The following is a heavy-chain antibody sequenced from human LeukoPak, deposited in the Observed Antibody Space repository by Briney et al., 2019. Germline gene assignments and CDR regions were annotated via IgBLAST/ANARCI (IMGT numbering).Heavy chain of an antibody. CDR2: ISGSGGST. CDR3: AKDLWQQLMGA. D-gene: IGHD6-13*01. Sequence: GGSLSLSCVASGFTFSSYAMRWVRQPRGKGLEWVSAISGSGGSTYYADSVKGRFTISRDNSKNPLYLQMNSLRAEDTAVYYCAKDLWQQLMGAWGQGTLVTVSS. J-gene: IGHJ5*02. V-gene: IGHV3-23*01. CDR1: GFTFSSYA.